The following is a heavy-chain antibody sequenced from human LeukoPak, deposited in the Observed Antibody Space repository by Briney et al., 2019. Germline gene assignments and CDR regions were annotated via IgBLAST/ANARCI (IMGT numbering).Heavy chain of an antibody. CDR2: IIPILGIA. CDR1: GGTFSSYA. J-gene: IGHJ3*02. CDR3: ARDLYSGHEGNAFDI. V-gene: IGHV1-69*04. Sequence: SVKVSCKASGGTFSSYAITWVRPAPGQGLEWMGRIIPILGIANYAQKFQCRVTIIADKSTSTAYMELSSLRSEDTAVYYCARDLYSGHEGNAFDIWGQGTLVTVSS. D-gene: IGHD5-12*01.